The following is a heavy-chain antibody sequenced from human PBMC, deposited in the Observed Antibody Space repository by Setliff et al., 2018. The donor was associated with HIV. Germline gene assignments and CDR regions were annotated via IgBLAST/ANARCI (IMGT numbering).Heavy chain of an antibody. D-gene: IGHD1-26*01. Sequence: SETLSLTCAVYGGSLSGYYWSWIRQPPGKGLEWFGEINHSGSTNYNPSLKSRVTISVDTSKNQFSLKLNSVTAADTAVYYCARSKISGSNHETYGFDVWGQGTTVTVSS. V-gene: IGHV4-34*01. CDR1: GGSLSGYY. CDR2: INHSGST. CDR3: ARSKISGSNHETYGFDV. J-gene: IGHJ6*02.